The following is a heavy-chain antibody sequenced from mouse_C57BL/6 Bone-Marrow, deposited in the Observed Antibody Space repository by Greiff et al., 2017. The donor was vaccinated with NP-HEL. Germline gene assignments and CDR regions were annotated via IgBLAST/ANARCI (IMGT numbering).Heavy chain of an antibody. CDR3: ARETGTGFDY. J-gene: IGHJ2*01. D-gene: IGHD4-1*01. V-gene: IGHV5-16*01. CDR1: GFTFSDYY. CDR2: INYDGSST. Sequence: EVQVVESEGGLVQPGSSMKLSCTASGFTFSDYYMAWVRQVPEKGLEWVANINYDGSSTYYLDSLKSRFIISRDNAKNILYLQMSSLKSEDTATYYCARETGTGFDYWGQGTTLTVSS.